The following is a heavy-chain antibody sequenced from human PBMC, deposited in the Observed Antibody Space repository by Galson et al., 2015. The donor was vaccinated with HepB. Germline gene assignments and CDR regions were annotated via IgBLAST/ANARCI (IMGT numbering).Heavy chain of an antibody. V-gene: IGHV3-23*01. CDR1: GFTLIDYS. CDR2: ISDSGGDT. Sequence: SLRLSCAGSGFTLIDYSMGWVRQAPGKGLEWVSGISDSGGDTYYADSVEGRFTISRDNSKNTLYLQMNSLRVEDTAVYYSAKAPPNYCSGPTCYYYFDYWGQGTLVTVSS. CDR3: AKAPPNYCSGPTCYYYFDY. D-gene: IGHD2-15*01. J-gene: IGHJ4*02.